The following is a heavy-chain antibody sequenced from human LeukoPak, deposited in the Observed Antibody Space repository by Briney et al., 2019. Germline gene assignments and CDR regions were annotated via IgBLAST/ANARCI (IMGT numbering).Heavy chain of an antibody. CDR3: ASGYSGYDSTAIDY. CDR1: GGSISSSSYY. V-gene: IGHV4-39*01. CDR2: IYYSGST. J-gene: IGHJ4*02. Sequence: PSETLSLTCTVSGGSISSSSYYWGWIRQPPGKGLEWIGSIYYSGSTYYNPSLKSRVTISVDTSKNQFSLKLSSVTAADTAVYYCASGYSGYDSTAIDYWGQGTLVTVSS. D-gene: IGHD5-12*01.